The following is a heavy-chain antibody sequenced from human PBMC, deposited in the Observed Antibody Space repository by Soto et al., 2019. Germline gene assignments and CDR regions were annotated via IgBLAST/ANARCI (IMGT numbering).Heavy chain of an antibody. V-gene: IGHV3-7*01. CDR2: IKQDGSEK. D-gene: IGHD7-27*01. Sequence: EVQLVESGGGLVQPGGSLRLSCAASGFTFSSYWMSWVRQAPGTGLEWVANIKQDGSEKYYVDSVKGRFTISRDNAKNSLYLQMNSLRAEDTAVYYCARGLGIRGNWFDPWGQGTLVTVSS. CDR3: ARGLGIRGNWFDP. J-gene: IGHJ5*02. CDR1: GFTFSSYW.